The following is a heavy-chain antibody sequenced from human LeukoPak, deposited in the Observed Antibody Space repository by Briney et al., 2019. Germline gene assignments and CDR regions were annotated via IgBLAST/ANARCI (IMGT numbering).Heavy chain of an antibody. CDR2: MNPNSGNT. V-gene: IGHV1-8*01. D-gene: IGHD3-22*01. Sequence: ASVRVSCKASGYTFTSYDINWVRQATGQGLEWMGWMNPNSGNTGYAQKFQGRVTMTRNTSISTAYMELSSLRAEDTAVYYCARGFRDSSGYYWGEVDYWGQGTLVTVSS. J-gene: IGHJ4*02. CDR1: GYTFTSYD. CDR3: ARGFRDSSGYYWGEVDY.